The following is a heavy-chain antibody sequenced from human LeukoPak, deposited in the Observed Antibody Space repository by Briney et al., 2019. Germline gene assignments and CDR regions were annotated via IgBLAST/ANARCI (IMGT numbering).Heavy chain of an antibody. Sequence: PSETLSLTCTVSGGSISTYYWSWIRQPPGKGLEWIGYIYYSGSAKYNPSLKSRVTISVDTSKNQFSLKLSSVTAADTAVYYCARSCGSGNYFDYWGQGTLVTVSS. V-gene: IGHV4-59*01. CDR2: IYYSGSA. CDR3: ARSCGSGNYFDY. J-gene: IGHJ4*02. D-gene: IGHD3-10*01. CDR1: GGSISTYY.